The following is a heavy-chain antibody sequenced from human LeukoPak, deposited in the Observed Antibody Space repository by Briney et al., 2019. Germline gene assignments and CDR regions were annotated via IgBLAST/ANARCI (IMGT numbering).Heavy chain of an antibody. CDR2: IKSDGSTT. V-gene: IGHV3-74*01. CDR3: ARDPSAWSGYYDY. CDR1: GFTFSSYW. Sequence: QPGGSLRHSCAASGFTFSSYWMHWVRQAPEKGLVWVSRIKSDGSTTNYADSVKGRFTISRDNAKNTLYLQMNGLRAEDTAVYYCARDPSAWSGYYDYWGQGTPVTVSS. D-gene: IGHD3-3*01. J-gene: IGHJ4*02.